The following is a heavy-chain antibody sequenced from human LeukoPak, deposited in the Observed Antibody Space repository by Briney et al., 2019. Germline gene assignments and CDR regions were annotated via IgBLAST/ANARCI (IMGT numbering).Heavy chain of an antibody. CDR1: GFIFGRYS. Sequence: GGSLRLSCAASGFIFGRYSLTWVRQAPGKGLEWVANINEDGSETYYVDSVKGRFTLSRDNAQSSLYLQMSSLRAEDTAVYYCAKERAPGWFDPWGQGTLVTVSS. CDR3: AKERAPGWFDP. J-gene: IGHJ5*02. V-gene: IGHV3-7*01. CDR2: INEDGSET.